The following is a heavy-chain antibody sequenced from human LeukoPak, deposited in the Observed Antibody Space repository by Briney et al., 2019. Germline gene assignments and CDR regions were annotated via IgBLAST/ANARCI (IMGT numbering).Heavy chain of an antibody. Sequence: TSVKVSCKASGFTFTSSAVQWVRQARGQRLEWIGWIVVGSGNTNYAQKFQERVTITRDMSTSTAYMELSGLRSEDTAVYYCAAVAAAGHRLDYWGQGTLVTVSS. V-gene: IGHV1-58*01. CDR3: AAVAAAGHRLDY. CDR1: GFTFTSSA. J-gene: IGHJ4*02. CDR2: IVVGSGNT. D-gene: IGHD6-13*01.